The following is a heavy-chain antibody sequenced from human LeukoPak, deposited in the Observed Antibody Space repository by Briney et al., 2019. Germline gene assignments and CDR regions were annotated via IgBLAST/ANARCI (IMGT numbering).Heavy chain of an antibody. CDR1: EFTFGRYS. CDR3: ARDLSLGMPRGFDY. D-gene: IGHD3-16*01. J-gene: IGHJ4*02. V-gene: IGHV3-21*01. Sequence: GGSLRLSCAASEFTFGRYSMNWVRQAPGKGLEWVSTISSISHYIYYADSVRGRFTISRDNAKNSMFLQMNSLRAEDTGVYYCARDLSLGMPRGFDYWGQGALVTVSS. CDR2: ISSISHYI.